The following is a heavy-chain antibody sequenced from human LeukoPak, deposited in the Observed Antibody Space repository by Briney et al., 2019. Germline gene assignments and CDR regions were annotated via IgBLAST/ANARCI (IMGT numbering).Heavy chain of an antibody. CDR2: IIPIFGTA. Sequence: SVKVSCKASGGTFSSYAISWVRQAPGQGLEWMGGIIPIFGTANYAQKFQGRVTITADESTSTAYMELRSLRSDDTAVYYCARVGYCSSTSCYNPFDYWGQGTLVTVSS. V-gene: IGHV1-69*13. J-gene: IGHJ4*02. CDR3: ARVGYCSSTSCYNPFDY. D-gene: IGHD2-2*02. CDR1: GGTFSSYA.